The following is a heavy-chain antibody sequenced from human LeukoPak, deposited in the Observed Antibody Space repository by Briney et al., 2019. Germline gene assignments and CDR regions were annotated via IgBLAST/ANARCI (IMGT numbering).Heavy chain of an antibody. J-gene: IGHJ4*02. D-gene: IGHD5-12*01. Sequence: GGSLRLSYVVSGFTVSSNYMSWVRQAPGKGLEWVSAISGSGGSTYYADSVKGRFTISRDNSKNTLYLQMNSLRAEDTAVYYCARALRGYSGYDSALGFDYWGQGTLVTVSS. CDR2: ISGSGGST. CDR3: ARALRGYSGYDSALGFDY. CDR1: GFTVSSNY. V-gene: IGHV3-23*01.